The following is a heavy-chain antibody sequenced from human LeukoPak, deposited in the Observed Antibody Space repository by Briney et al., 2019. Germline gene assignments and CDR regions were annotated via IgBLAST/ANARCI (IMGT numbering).Heavy chain of an antibody. Sequence: GGSLRLSCAASGFTFSSYSMHWVRQAPGKGLDWVSSISRSSIYKYYADSVKGRFTISRDNSKNTLYLQMNSLRAEDTAVYYCARNIAVAGALFDYWGQGTLVTVSS. CDR2: ISRSSIYK. J-gene: IGHJ4*02. V-gene: IGHV3-21*01. D-gene: IGHD6-19*01. CDR3: ARNIAVAGALFDY. CDR1: GFTFSSYS.